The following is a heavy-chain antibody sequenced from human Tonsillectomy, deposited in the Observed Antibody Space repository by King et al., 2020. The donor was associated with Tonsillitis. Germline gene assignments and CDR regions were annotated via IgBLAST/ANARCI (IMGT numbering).Heavy chain of an antibody. CDR1: GYTFTSYD. J-gene: IGHJ6*02. CDR3: ARGWGGFGLLWFGELFESGMDV. V-gene: IGHV1-8*02. Sequence: QLVQSGAEVKKPGASVKVSCKASGYTFTSYDINWVRQATGQGLEWMGWMNPNSGNTGYAQKFQGRDTMTRNTSISTAYMELSSLRSEDTAVYYCARGWGGFGLLWFGELFESGMDVWGQGTTVTVSS. CDR2: MNPNSGNT. D-gene: IGHD3-10*01.